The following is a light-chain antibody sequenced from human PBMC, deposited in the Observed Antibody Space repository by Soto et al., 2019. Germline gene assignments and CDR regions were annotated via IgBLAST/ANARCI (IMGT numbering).Light chain of an antibody. J-gene: IGKJ2*01. V-gene: IGKV3-20*01. CDR2: GSS. CDR1: QSVNSDY. CDR3: QQYGNSFYT. Sequence: EIVLTQSSGTLSLSPGERTTLSRRASQSVNSDYLAWYQQKPGQAPRLLIYGSSTRATGIPDRFSGSGSGTGFTLTINGLEPEDFAIYYCQQYGNSFYTVGQVTK.